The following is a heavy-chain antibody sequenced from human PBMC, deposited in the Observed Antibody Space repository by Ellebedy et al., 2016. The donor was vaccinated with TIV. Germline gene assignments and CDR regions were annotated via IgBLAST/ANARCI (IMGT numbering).Heavy chain of an antibody. D-gene: IGHD6-13*01. V-gene: IGHV4-34*01. CDR2: INHSGST. CDR3: ARAAGLIAAHLRYYYGMDV. CDR1: GGSFSGYY. Sequence: SETLSLTXAVYGGSFSGYYWSWIHQPPGKGLEWIGEINHSGSTNYNPSLKSRVTISVETSKNQFSLKLSSVTAADTAVYYCARAAGLIAAHLRYYYGMDVWGQGTTVTVSS. J-gene: IGHJ6*02.